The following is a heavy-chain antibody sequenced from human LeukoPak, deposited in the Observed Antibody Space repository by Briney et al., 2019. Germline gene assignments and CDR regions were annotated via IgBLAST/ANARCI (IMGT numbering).Heavy chain of an antibody. Sequence: SETLSLTCTVSGGSISSSSYYWGWIRQPPGKGLEWIGSIYYSGSTYYNPSLKSRVTISVDTSKNQFSLKLSSVTAADTAVHHCARHWERSYYPIDFWGQGTLVTVSS. CDR1: GGSISSSSYY. CDR3: ARHWERSYYPIDF. J-gene: IGHJ4*02. V-gene: IGHV4-39*01. CDR2: IYYSGST. D-gene: IGHD1-26*01.